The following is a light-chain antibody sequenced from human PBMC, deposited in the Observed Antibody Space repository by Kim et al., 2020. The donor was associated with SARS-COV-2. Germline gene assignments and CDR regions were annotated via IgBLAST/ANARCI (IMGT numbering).Light chain of an antibody. CDR2: SNN. J-gene: IGLJ3*02. CDR3: SAWDSSLNVWV. Sequence: QAGLTQPPSVSKGLGQTATLTCTGNNNNVGNQGAAWLQQHQGHPPKHLSYSNNNRPSGISERFSASRSGDTASLTITGLQPEDETDYYCSAWDSSLNVWVFGGGTQLTVL. CDR1: NNNVGNQG. V-gene: IGLV10-54*04.